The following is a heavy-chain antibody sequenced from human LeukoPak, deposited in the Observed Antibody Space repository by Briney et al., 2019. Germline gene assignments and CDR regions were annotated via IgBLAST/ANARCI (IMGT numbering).Heavy chain of an antibody. CDR3: ARGYSSSWRTHNWFDP. CDR1: GYTFTSYD. J-gene: IGHJ5*02. V-gene: IGHV1-8*01. CDR2: MNPNSGNT. Sequence: ASVKVSCKASGYTFTSYDINWVRQATGQGLEWMGWMNPNSGNTGYAQKFQGRVTMTRNTSISTAYMELSSLRSEDMDVYYCARGYSSSWRTHNWFDPWGQGALVTVSS. D-gene: IGHD6-13*01.